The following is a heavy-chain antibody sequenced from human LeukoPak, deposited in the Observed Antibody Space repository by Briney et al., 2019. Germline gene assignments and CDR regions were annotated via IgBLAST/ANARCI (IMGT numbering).Heavy chain of an antibody. CDR1: GFTFSSYW. Sequence: GGSLRLSCAASGFTFSSYWMSWVRQAPGKGLEWVANIKQDGSEKYYVDSVKGRFTISRDNAKNSLYLQMNSLRAEDTAVYYCAKAPAILYSSSWSLYYFDYWGQGTLVTVSS. CDR3: AKAPAILYSSSWSLYYFDY. V-gene: IGHV3-7*03. CDR2: IKQDGSEK. J-gene: IGHJ4*02. D-gene: IGHD6-13*01.